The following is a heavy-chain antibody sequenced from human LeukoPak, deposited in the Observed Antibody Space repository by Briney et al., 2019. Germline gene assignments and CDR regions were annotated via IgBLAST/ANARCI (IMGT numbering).Heavy chain of an antibody. V-gene: IGHV3-30*18. D-gene: IGHD4-17*01. Sequence: GGSLRLSCAASGFTFSSYGMHWVRRPPGKGLEWVAVISYDGINKYHADSVKGRFTISRDNSKNTLYLQMNSLRAEDTALYYCANLYGDSGLDYWGQGTLVTVSS. CDR2: ISYDGINK. CDR1: GFTFSSYG. J-gene: IGHJ4*02. CDR3: ANLYGDSGLDY.